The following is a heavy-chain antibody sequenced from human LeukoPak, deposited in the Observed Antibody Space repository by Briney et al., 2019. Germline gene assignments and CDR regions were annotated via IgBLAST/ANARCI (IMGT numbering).Heavy chain of an antibody. CDR3: ASSPRYYDSSGTFFDY. CDR2: IYYSGST. J-gene: IGHJ4*02. CDR1: GGSISSYY. Sequence: SETLSLTCTVSGGSISSYYWSWIRQPPGKGLEWIGYIYYSGSTNYNPSLKSRVTKSVDTSKNQFSLKLSSVTAADTAVYYCASSPRYYDSSGTFFDYWGQGTLVTVSS. D-gene: IGHD3-22*01. V-gene: IGHV4-59*08.